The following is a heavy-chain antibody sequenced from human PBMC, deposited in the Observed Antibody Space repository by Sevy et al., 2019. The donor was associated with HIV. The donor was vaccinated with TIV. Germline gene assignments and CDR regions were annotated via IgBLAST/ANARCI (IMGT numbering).Heavy chain of an antibody. CDR2: ISSNGDST. CDR3: LKDFLRPVVVPAASFDY. D-gene: IGHD2-2*01. V-gene: IGHV3-64D*06. CDR1: GFTFSYYA. J-gene: IGHJ4*02. Sequence: GGSLRLSCSASGFTFSYYAMHWVRQAPGKGLQYVSGISSNGDSTDYADSVKGRFTISRDNSKNTLYLQMSSLRAEDTPVYYCLKDFLRPVVVPAASFDYWGQGTLVTVSS.